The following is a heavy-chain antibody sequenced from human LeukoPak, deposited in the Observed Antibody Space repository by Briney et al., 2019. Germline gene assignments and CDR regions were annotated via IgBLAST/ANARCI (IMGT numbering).Heavy chain of an antibody. CDR2: ICTTGDT. Sequence: GGSLSLSCAASGFTFSDYDMHWVRQATGKGLEWVSAICTTGDTYYTGSLKGRFTISRENAKNSLSLQMNTLTAGDTAVYYCARVAKERVGGVYYLVRWGQGTLVTVSS. CDR1: GFTFSDYD. CDR3: ARVAKERVGGVYYLVR. D-gene: IGHD6-13*01. V-gene: IGHV3-13*01. J-gene: IGHJ4*02.